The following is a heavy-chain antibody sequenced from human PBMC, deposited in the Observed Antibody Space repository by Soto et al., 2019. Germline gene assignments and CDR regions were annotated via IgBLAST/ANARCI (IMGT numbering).Heavy chain of an antibody. CDR1: GGTFSSYA. D-gene: IGHD3-16*01. CDR2: IIPIFGTA. V-gene: IGHV1-69*13. J-gene: IGHJ5*02. CDR3: ATVPAWRLGDLGWLDP. Sequence: SVKVSCKASGGTFSSYAISWVRQAPGQGLEWMGGIIPIFGTANYAQKFQGRVTITADESTSTAYMELSSLRSEDTAVYYCATVPAWRLGDLGWLDPWGQGTLVTVCS.